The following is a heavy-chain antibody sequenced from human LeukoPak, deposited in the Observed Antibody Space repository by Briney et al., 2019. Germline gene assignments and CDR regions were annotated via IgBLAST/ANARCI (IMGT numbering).Heavy chain of an antibody. CDR2: INPHSGGT. D-gene: IGHD3-9*01. CDR1: EYIFTDYY. V-gene: IGHV1-2*02. CDR3: ARGGDNYDILTQ. Sequence: ASMKVSCKASEYIFTDYYIHWVRQAPGQGLAWMGWINPHSGGTNYAQKFQDRVTMTGDTSISTAYMELSRLISDDTAIYYCARGGDNYDILTQWGQGTLVTVSS. J-gene: IGHJ4*02.